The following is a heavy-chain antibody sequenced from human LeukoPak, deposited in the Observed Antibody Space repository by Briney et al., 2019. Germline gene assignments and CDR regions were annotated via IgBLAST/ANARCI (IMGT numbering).Heavy chain of an antibody. D-gene: IGHD7-27*01. V-gene: IGHV1-18*01. Sequence: ASVKVSCKASGYTFTSYGIIWVRQAPGQGLEWMGWISAYNGNTNYAQKLQGRVTMTTDTSTSTAYMELRSLRSEDTAVYYCATELLGNLAFDIWGQGTMVTVSS. J-gene: IGHJ3*02. CDR1: GYTFTSYG. CDR3: ATELLGNLAFDI. CDR2: ISAYNGNT.